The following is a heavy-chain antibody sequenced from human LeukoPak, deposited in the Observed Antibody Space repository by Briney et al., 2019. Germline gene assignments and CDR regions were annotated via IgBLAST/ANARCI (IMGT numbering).Heavy chain of an antibody. Sequence: TGGSLRLSCAASGFTFSSYAMSWVRQAPGKGLEWVSSISGSGGSTYYADSVKGRFTISRDNSKNTLYLQMNSLRAEDTAVYYCAKDHRTSTWPFDYWGQGPLVTVSS. CDR3: AKDHRTSTWPFDY. CDR1: GFTFSSYA. J-gene: IGHJ4*02. CDR2: ISGSGGST. D-gene: IGHD2-2*01. V-gene: IGHV3-23*01.